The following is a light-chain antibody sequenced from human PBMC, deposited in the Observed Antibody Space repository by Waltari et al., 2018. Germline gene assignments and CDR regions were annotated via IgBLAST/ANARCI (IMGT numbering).Light chain of an antibody. V-gene: IGLV3-21*04. CDR3: HVWHPHVDPGV. Sequence: SSVVTQPPSVSVAPGETATITCGGDNIGTYSVHWYQQKAGQAPVLVIFYDRDRPSGIPVGFSGSNSGNTATLTISRVEAGDEARYYCHVWHPHVDPGVFGTGTEVTVL. CDR2: YDR. CDR1: NIGTYS. J-gene: IGLJ1*01.